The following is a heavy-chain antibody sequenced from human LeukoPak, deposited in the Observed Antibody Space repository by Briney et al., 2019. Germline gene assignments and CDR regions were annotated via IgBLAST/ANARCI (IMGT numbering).Heavy chain of an antibody. CDR2: IYYSGST. CDR3: ARMGYSSSWYVGWFDP. V-gene: IGHV4-59*08. D-gene: IGHD6-13*01. CDR1: GFTFSSYA. Sequence: PGGSLRLSCAASGFTFSSYAMSWIRQPPGKGLEWIGYIYYSGSTNYNPSLKSRVTISVDTSKNQFSLKLSSVTAADTAVHYCARMGYSSSWYVGWFDPWGQGTLVTVSS. J-gene: IGHJ5*02.